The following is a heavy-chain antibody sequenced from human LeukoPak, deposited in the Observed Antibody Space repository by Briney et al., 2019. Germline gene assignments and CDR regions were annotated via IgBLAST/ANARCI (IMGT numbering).Heavy chain of an antibody. CDR2: ISGSGDTT. J-gene: IGHJ4*02. V-gene: IGHV3-53*05. CDR1: GFAVGSNY. D-gene: IGHD2-2*01. CDR3: ASSYCSSTSCWAFDY. Sequence: GGSLRLSCVASGFAVGSNYMSWVRQAPGKGLEWVSVISGSGDTTYYADSVKGRFTISRDNSKNTLYLQMNSLRAEDTAVYYCASSYCSSTSCWAFDYWGQGTLVTVSS.